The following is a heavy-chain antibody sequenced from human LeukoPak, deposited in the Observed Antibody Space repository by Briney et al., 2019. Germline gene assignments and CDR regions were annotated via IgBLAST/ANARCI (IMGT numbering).Heavy chain of an antibody. Sequence: GGSLRLSCEGSGFTFTSDGMNWVRQAPGKGLEWVSSISPESNFTYQADSVKGRFTISRDNAKNSLYLQMNSLRAEDTAVYYCARDLQIAARQGSYFDYWGQGTLVTVSS. D-gene: IGHD6-6*01. CDR1: GFTFTSDG. V-gene: IGHV3-21*01. CDR3: ARDLQIAARQGSYFDY. CDR2: ISPESNFT. J-gene: IGHJ4*02.